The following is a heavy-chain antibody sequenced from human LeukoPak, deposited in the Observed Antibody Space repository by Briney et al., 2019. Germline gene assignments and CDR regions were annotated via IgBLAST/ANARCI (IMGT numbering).Heavy chain of an antibody. CDR2: ISSSSSYI. V-gene: IGHV3-21*01. CDR1: GFIFSSYS. J-gene: IGHJ5*02. D-gene: IGHD2-2*01. Sequence: GGSLRLSCAASGFIFSSYSMNWVRQAPGKGLEWVSSISSSSSYILYADSVKGRFTISRDNAKNSLYLQMNSLRAEDTAVYYCARAVVTLPPDPCGQGTLVTVSS. CDR3: ARAVVTLPPDP.